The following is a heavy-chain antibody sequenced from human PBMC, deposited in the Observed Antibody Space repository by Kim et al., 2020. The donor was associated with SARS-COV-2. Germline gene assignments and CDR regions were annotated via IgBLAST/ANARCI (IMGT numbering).Heavy chain of an antibody. J-gene: IGHJ2*01. V-gene: IGHV1-69*13. D-gene: IGHD6-13*01. CDR1: GGTFSSYA. CDR2: IIPIFGTA. CDR3: ASNRGPEQQLVLWYFDL. Sequence: SVKVSCKASGGTFSSYAISWVRQAPGQGLEWMGGIIPIFGTANYAQKFQGRVTITADESTSTAYMELSSLRSEDTAVYYCASNRGPEQQLVLWYFDLWGRGTLVTVSS.